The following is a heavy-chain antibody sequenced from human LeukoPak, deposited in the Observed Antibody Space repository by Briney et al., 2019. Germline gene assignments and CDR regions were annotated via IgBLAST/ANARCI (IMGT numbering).Heavy chain of an antibody. Sequence: ASVKVSCKASGYTFTGYYMHWVRQAPGQGLEWMGWINPNSGGTNYAQKFRGRVTMTRDTSISTAYMELSSLRSDDTAVYYCAKGKDYYGSGDIDCWGQGTLVTVSS. D-gene: IGHD3-10*01. CDR2: INPNSGGT. V-gene: IGHV1-2*02. CDR1: GYTFTGYY. CDR3: AKGKDYYGSGDIDC. J-gene: IGHJ4*02.